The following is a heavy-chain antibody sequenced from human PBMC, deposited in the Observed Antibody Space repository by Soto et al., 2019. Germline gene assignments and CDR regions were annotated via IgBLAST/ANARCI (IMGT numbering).Heavy chain of an antibody. D-gene: IGHD2-2*01. J-gene: IGHJ5*02. CDR3: ARQYSSSTIYYDYWFDP. CDR2: IYYGGKT. CDR1: GGSISSYY. V-gene: IGHV4-59*08. Sequence: SETLSLTCTVSGGSISSYYWSWIRQPPGKGLEWIGYIYYGGKTNYNPSLKSRVTISVDTSKNQFSLKLSSVTAADTAVYYCARQYSSSTIYYDYWFDPWGQGTLVTVSS.